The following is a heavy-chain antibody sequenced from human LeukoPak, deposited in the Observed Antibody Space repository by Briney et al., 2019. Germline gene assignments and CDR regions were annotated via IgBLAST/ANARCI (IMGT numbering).Heavy chain of an antibody. J-gene: IGHJ4*02. CDR1: GVSFNDYY. V-gene: IGHV4-34*01. CDR3: ARMTTGHDY. D-gene: IGHD4-17*01. Sequence: SETLSLTCAVSGVSFNDYYWSWVRQTPGKGLEWIGEINHSGYTNDSPSLKSRVTLSMDTSRKQFSLNLRSVTVADTGIYYCARMTTGHDYWGQGTLVTVSS. CDR2: INHSGYT.